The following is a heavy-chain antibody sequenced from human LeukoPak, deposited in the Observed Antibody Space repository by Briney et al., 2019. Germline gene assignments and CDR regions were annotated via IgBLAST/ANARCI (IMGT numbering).Heavy chain of an antibody. CDR1: GFTFSDYY. V-gene: IGHV3-11*04. Sequence: GGSLRLSCAASGFTFSDYYMSWIRQAPGKGLEWVSYISSSSSTIYYADSVKGRFTISRDNAKNSLYLQMNSLRAEDTAVYYCARDGVEQGWNDGYFDYWGQGTLVTVSS. CDR3: ARDGVEQGWNDGYFDY. D-gene: IGHD1-1*01. J-gene: IGHJ4*02. CDR2: ISSSSSTI.